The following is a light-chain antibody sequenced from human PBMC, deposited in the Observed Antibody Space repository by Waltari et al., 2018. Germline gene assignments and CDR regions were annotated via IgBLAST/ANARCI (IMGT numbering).Light chain of an antibody. CDR2: GAS. V-gene: IGKV3-20*01. Sequence: MGSQSVTGNYLAWYQQKPGQAPRLLIYGASSRATSIPDRFSGSGSGTDFTLTISRLEPEDFAVFYCQQYGSSPGTFGGGTKVEIK. CDR1: QSVTGNY. J-gene: IGKJ4*01. CDR3: QQYGSSPGT.